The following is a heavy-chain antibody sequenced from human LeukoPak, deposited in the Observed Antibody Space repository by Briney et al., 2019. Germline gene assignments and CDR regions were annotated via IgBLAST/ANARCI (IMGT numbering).Heavy chain of an antibody. CDR1: GYTFTGYY. CDR2: VNPNSGGT. Sequence: GASVKVSCKASGYTFTGYYIHWVRQAPGQGLEWMGWVNPNSGGTNYAQKFQGWVTMTRDTSISTAYMELSRLRSGDTAVYYCARGMELLGIYYFGYWGQGTLVTVSS. V-gene: IGHV1-2*04. D-gene: IGHD1-26*01. J-gene: IGHJ4*02. CDR3: ARGMELLGIYYFGY.